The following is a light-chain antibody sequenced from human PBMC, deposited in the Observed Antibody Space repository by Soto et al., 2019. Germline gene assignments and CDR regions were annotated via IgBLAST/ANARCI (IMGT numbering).Light chain of an antibody. CDR3: QQYGSSPPIT. V-gene: IGKV3-20*01. CDR1: QSVSSSY. Sequence: EIVLTQSPGTLSLSPGERATLSCRASQSVSSSYLAWYQQKPGQAPRLLIYGASSRATGIPDRFSDSGSGTDFTLTISRLEPEDFAVYYCQQYGSSPPITFGQGTGLEIK. CDR2: GAS. J-gene: IGKJ5*01.